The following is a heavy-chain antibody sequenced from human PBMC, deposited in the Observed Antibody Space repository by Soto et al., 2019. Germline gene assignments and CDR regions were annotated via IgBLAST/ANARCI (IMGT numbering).Heavy chain of an antibody. CDR2: ISSSSSYI. J-gene: IGHJ4*02. CDR1: GFTFSSYS. CDR3: ARDRASSIAAAHDY. V-gene: IGHV3-21*01. Sequence: GGSLRLSCAASGFTFSSYSMNWVRQAPGKGLEWVSSISSSSSYIYYADSVKGRFTISRDNAKNSLYLQMNSLRAEDTAVYYCARDRASSIAAAHDYWGQGTLVTVSS. D-gene: IGHD6-13*01.